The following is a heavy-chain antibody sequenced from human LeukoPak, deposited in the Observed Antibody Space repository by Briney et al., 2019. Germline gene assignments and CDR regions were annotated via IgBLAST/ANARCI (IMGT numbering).Heavy chain of an antibody. CDR3: ASGVSSTSCYVDY. J-gene: IGHJ4*02. D-gene: IGHD2-2*01. Sequence: PGGSLRLSCAASGFTFSSYWMHWVRQAPGKGLVWVSHINSDGSSTNYADSVKGRFTISRDNAKNSLYLQMDSLRAEDTAVYYCASGVSSTSCYVDYWDQGTLVTVSS. CDR1: GFTFSSYW. V-gene: IGHV3-74*01. CDR2: INSDGSST.